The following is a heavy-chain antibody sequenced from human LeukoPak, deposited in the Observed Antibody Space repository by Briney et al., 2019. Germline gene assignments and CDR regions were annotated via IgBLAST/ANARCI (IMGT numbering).Heavy chain of an antibody. CDR2: VYGGGSR. J-gene: IGHJ4*02. Sequence: GGSLRLSCAASGFTFSSYAMSWVRQAPGKGLEWVSVVYGGGSRYYGDSVKGRFTISRDNSQNTLSLQMNSLRTEDTAVYYCARRGVAGTAYYFDYSGQGTLVTVSS. V-gene: IGHV3-23*03. CDR1: GFTFSSYA. CDR3: ARRGVAGTAYYFDY. D-gene: IGHD6-19*01.